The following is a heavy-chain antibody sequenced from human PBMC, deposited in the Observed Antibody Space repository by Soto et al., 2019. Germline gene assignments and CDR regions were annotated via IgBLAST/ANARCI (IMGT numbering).Heavy chain of an antibody. CDR3: AKNIAAAGTAHYGYEY. J-gene: IGHJ4*02. V-gene: IGHV3-23*01. Sequence: GGSLRLSCAASGFTFSSYAMSWVRQAPGKGLEWVSAISGSGGSTYYANSVKGRFTISRDNSKNTLYLQMNSLRAEDTAVYYCAKNIAAAGTAHYGYEYWGQGTLVTVSS. CDR1: GFTFSSYA. CDR2: ISGSGGST. D-gene: IGHD6-13*01.